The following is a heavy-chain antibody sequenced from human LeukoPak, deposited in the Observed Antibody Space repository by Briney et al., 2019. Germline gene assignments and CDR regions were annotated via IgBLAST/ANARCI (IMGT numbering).Heavy chain of an antibody. CDR2: IYYSGST. CDR1: SGSISSYY. CDR3: ARATGYVFSL. J-gene: IGHJ4*02. D-gene: IGHD3/OR15-3a*01. Sequence: SETLSLTCTVSSGSISSYYWSWSRQPPGKGLEWIGYIYYSGSTNYNPSLKSRVTISVDTSKNQFSLKLSSVTAADTAVYYCARATGYVFSLWGQGTLVTVSS. V-gene: IGHV4-59*08.